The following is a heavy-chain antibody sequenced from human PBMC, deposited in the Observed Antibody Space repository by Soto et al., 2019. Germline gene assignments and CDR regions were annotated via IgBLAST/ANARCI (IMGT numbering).Heavy chain of an antibody. Sequence: PGGSLRLSCAASGFTFSDYYMSWIRQAPGKGLEWVSYISSSGSTIYYADSVKGRFTISRDNAKNSLYLQMNSLRAEDTAVYYCAYLAGTTDDDAFDIWGQGTMVTVSS. CDR3: AYLAGTTDDDAFDI. J-gene: IGHJ3*02. V-gene: IGHV3-11*01. CDR2: ISSSGSTI. CDR1: GFTFSDYY. D-gene: IGHD3-10*01.